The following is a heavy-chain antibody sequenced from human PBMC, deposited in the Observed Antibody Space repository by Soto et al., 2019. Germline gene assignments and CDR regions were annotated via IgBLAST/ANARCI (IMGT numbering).Heavy chain of an antibody. V-gene: IGHV1-69*13. CDR3: ARQGIAAAGTNDY. D-gene: IGHD6-13*01. CDR2: IIPIFGTA. J-gene: IGHJ4*02. CDR1: GGTFSSYA. Sequence: GASVKVSCKASGGTFSSYAISWVRQAPGQGLEWMGGIIPIFGTANYAQKFQGRVTITADESTSTAYMELSSLRSEDTAVYYCARQGIAAAGTNDYWGQGTLVTVSS.